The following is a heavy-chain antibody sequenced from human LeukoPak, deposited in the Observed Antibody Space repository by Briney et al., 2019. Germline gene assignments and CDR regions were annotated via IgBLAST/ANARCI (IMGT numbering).Heavy chain of an antibody. D-gene: IGHD3-9*01. CDR1: GYTFTSYG. CDR2: ISAYNGNT. V-gene: IGHV1-18*01. CDR3: ARVEDYDILTGYYGY. J-gene: IGHJ4*02. Sequence: GASVKVSCKASGYTFTSYGISWVRQAPGQGLEWMGWISAYNGNTNYAQKLQGRVTMTTDTSTSTAYMELRSLRSDDTAVYYCARVEDYDILTGYYGYWGQGTLVTVSS.